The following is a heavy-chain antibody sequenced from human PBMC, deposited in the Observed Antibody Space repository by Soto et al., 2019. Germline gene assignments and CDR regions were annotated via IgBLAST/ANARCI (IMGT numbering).Heavy chain of an antibody. CDR2: MNPDSGNT. CDR3: ARGRFRRTWFDP. CDR1: GYTFTNYE. Sequence: QVQLVQSGAEVKKPGASVKVSCKASGYTFTNYEIHWERQATGQGLEWMGWMNPDSGNTGQSKQFQGRVTMTRDTSISTAYMELSSLRSEDTAVYYCARGRFRRTWFDPWGQGPLVTVSS. D-gene: IGHD3-16*01. J-gene: IGHJ5*02. V-gene: IGHV1-8*01.